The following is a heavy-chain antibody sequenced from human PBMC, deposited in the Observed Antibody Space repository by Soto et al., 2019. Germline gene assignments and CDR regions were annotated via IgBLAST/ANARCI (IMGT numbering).Heavy chain of an antibody. Sequence: APVEVTCKDSGYTLTSNGISWVRQAPGQGLEWMGWISAYNGNTNYAQKLQGRVTMTKDTSTSTAYMELRSRRSDDTAVFFCSRARRGLRGSFSPLDSWGQGTLVTVSS. J-gene: IGHJ4*02. CDR2: ISAYNGNT. V-gene: IGHV1-18*01. D-gene: IGHD3-22*01. CDR1: GYTLTSNG. CDR3: SRARRGLRGSFSPLDS.